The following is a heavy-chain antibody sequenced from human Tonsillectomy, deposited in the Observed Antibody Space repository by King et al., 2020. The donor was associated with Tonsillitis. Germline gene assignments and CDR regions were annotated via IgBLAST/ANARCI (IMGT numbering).Heavy chain of an antibody. CDR3: ARGRGYSYGMYYFDY. J-gene: IGHJ4*02. D-gene: IGHD5-18*01. Sequence: VQLVESGGGLVQPGGSLRLSCAASGFTFSSYWVSWVRQAPGKGLEWVANIKQDGSEKYYVDSVKGRFTISRDNAKNSLYLQMNSLRAEDTAVYYCARGRGYSYGMYYFDYWGQGTLVTVSS. CDR2: IKQDGSEK. CDR1: GFTFSSYW. V-gene: IGHV3-7*01.